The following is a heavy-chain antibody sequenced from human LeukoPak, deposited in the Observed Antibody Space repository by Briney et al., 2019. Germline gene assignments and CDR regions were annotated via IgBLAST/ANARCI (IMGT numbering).Heavy chain of an antibody. CDR1: GFTFSSYA. V-gene: IGHV3-23*01. CDR3: ANLIAAAGFYFDY. Sequence: PRGSLRLSCAASGFTFSSYAMSWVRQAPGKGLEWVSAISGSGGSTYYADSVKGRFTISRDNSKNTLYLQMNSLRAEDTAVYYCANLIAAAGFYFDYWGQGTLVTVSS. D-gene: IGHD6-13*01. J-gene: IGHJ4*02. CDR2: ISGSGGST.